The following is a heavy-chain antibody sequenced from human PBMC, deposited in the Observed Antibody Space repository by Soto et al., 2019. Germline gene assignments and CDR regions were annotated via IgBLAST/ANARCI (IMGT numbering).Heavy chain of an antibody. CDR2: ISIGGINI. CDR1: RFMFSIYE. J-gene: IGHJ4*02. V-gene: IGHV3-48*03. Sequence: SPRLSCAASRFMFSIYEMNWVRQAPGQGLEWVSYISIGGINIHYADSVKGRFTISRDNAKNALYLQMDNLRAEDTAVYYCARDHPNRNYGTCFDYWGQGTPVTVSS. CDR3: ARDHPNRNYGTCFDY. D-gene: IGHD1-7*01.